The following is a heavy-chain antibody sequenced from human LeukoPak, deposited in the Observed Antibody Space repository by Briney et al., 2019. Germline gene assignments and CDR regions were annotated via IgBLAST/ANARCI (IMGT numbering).Heavy chain of an antibody. Sequence: ASVKVSCKASGGTFSSYAISWVRQAPGQGLEWMGGIIPIFGTANYAQKFQGRVTITADESTSTAYMELSSLRSEDTAVYYCATGLLWFGESSRDYWGQGTLVTVSS. CDR3: ATGLLWFGESSRDY. CDR1: GGTFSSYA. D-gene: IGHD3-10*01. CDR2: IIPIFGTA. V-gene: IGHV1-69*13. J-gene: IGHJ4*02.